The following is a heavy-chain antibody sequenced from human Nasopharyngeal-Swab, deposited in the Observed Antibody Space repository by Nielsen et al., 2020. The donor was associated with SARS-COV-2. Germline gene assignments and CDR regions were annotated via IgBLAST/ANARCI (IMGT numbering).Heavy chain of an antibody. J-gene: IGHJ4*02. D-gene: IGHD3-9*01. CDR1: GGSFSGYY. CDR3: ARGRYYDILTGYYCFDY. V-gene: IGHV4-34*01. CDR2: INHSGST. Sequence: SETLSLTCAVYGGSFSGYYWSWIRQPPGKGLEWIGEINHSGSTNYNPSLKSRVTISVDTSKNQFSLKLSSVTAADTAVYYCARGRYYDILTGYYCFDYWGQGTLVTVSS.